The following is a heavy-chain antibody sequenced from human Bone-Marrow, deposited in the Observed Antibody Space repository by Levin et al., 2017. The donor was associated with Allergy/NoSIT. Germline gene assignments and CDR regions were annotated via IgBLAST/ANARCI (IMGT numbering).Heavy chain of an antibody. Sequence: LRLSCTVSGGSVTSSDYYWSWIRQPPGKGLEWIGYIYNSGSTYYNPSLKSRVVMSVDTSKNQFSLKLSSVTAADTAVYFCARVRVSLKDILTGDYTSSYFDYWGQGTRVTVSS. V-gene: IGHV4-30-4*01. D-gene: IGHD3-9*01. CDR1: GGSVTSSDYY. CDR2: IYNSGST. CDR3: ARVRVSLKDILTGDYTSSYFDY. J-gene: IGHJ4*02.